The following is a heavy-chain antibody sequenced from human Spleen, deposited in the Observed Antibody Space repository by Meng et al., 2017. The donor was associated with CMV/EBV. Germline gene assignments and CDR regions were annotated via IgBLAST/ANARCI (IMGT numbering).Heavy chain of an antibody. Sequence: GESLKISCAASGFIFSDYRFNWVRQAPGKGLEWVSSISRSSSLIYYADSVKGRFTISRDNAKNSLYLQMNSLRAEDTAVYYCARDKIDSTQQLVYYYGVDVWGQGTTVTVSS. CDR1: GFIFSDYR. J-gene: IGHJ6*02. CDR2: ISRSSSLI. V-gene: IGHV3-21*01. CDR3: ARDKIDSTQQLVYYYGVDV. D-gene: IGHD6-13*01.